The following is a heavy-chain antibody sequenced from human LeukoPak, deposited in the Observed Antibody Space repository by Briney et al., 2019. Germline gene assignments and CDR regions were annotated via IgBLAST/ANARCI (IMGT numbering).Heavy chain of an antibody. CDR3: ARIGYSSSCTDY. CDR2: IQQDGSQK. Sequence: PGGSLRLSCATSGFTFSNYWMTWVRQAPGKGLGWVANIQQDGSQKYYVDSVKGRFTISRDNAKNSVYLQMNSLRVGDTAVYYCARIGYSSSCTDYWGQGTLVTVSS. V-gene: IGHV3-7*01. CDR1: GFTFSNYW. J-gene: IGHJ4*02. D-gene: IGHD2-2*01.